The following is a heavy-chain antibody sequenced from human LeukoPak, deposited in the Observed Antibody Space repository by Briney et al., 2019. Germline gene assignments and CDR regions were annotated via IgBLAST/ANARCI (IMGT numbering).Heavy chain of an antibody. J-gene: IGHJ4*02. Sequence: GGSLRLSCAASGFTFSDYYMSWIRQAPGKGLEWVSYISPSTNSMYYADSVKGRFTISRDNAKNSLFLQMNGLTAEDTAVYYCAREGGRYGDHDYWGQGTLVTVSS. V-gene: IGHV3-11*04. CDR2: ISPSTNSM. CDR3: AREGGRYGDHDY. D-gene: IGHD4-17*01. CDR1: GFTFSDYY.